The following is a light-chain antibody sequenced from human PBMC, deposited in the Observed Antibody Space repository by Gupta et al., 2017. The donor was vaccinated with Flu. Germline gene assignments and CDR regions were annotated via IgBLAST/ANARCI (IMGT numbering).Light chain of an antibody. CDR1: SSDIGAYNY. CDR3: VSYAVDSRYV. V-gene: IGLV2-8*01. J-gene: IGLJ1*01. Sequence: TISCTGTSSDIGAYNYVSWYQQYPGKVPKLIIFEVNKRPSGVPYRFSGSKSDNTASLTVSGLQPEDEADYYCVSYAVDSRYVLGTGTLVAV. CDR2: EVN.